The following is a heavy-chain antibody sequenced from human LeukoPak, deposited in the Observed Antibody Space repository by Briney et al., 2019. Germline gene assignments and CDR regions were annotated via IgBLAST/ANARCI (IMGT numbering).Heavy chain of an antibody. Sequence: SETLSLTCAVYGGSFSGYYWSWIRQPPGKGLEWIGEINHSGSTNYNPSLKSRATISVDTSKNQFSLKLSSVTAADTAVYYCARGWGGRPRSFGTSCCDAFDIWGQGTMVTVSS. CDR3: ARGWGGRPRSFGTSCCDAFDI. J-gene: IGHJ3*02. D-gene: IGHD2-2*01. CDR1: GGSFSGYY. V-gene: IGHV4-34*01. CDR2: INHSGST.